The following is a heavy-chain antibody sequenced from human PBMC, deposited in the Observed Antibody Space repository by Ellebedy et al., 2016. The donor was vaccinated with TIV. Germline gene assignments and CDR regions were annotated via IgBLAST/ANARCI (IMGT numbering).Heavy chain of an antibody. CDR1: GFTFSSFG. CDR3: VKEGNGDV. CDR2: VRYDGTTK. J-gene: IGHJ6*02. D-gene: IGHD2-8*01. Sequence: GESLKISCAASGFTFSSFGMHWVRQAPGKGLEWVAFVRYDGTTKRYADSVKGRFTISRGNSRNTLYLQMNTLRVEDTAVYYCVKEGNGDVWGQGTTVTISS. V-gene: IGHV3-30*02.